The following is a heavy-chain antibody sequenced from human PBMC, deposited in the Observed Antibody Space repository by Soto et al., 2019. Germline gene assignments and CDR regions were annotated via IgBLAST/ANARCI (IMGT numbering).Heavy chain of an antibody. Sequence: PGGSLTLSCGASGFTFSSYDMSWVRQAPGKGLEWVSAISGSGGSTYYAYSGKGRFNNTRDNSKNTLYLQMNSLRAEDTAVYYCAKDDYVWGSYRATLTRCGFDNWGQGTMVTVS. CDR3: AKDDYVWGSYRATLTRCGFDN. V-gene: IGHV3-23*01. J-gene: IGHJ3*02. CDR2: ISGSGGST. D-gene: IGHD3-16*02. CDR1: GFTFSSYD.